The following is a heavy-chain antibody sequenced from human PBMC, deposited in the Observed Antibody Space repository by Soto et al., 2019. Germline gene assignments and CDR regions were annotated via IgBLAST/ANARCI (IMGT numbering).Heavy chain of an antibody. CDR1: GYSFTSYW. V-gene: IGHV5-10-1*01. CDR2: IDPSDSYT. CDR3: ARGSGSYPDYYYYGMDV. D-gene: IGHD1-26*01. J-gene: IGHJ6*02. Sequence: GESLKISCNGSGYSFTSYWISWVRQMPGKGLEWMGRIDPSDSYTNYSPSFQGHVTISADKSISTAYLQWSSLKASDTAMYYCARGSGSYPDYYYYGMDVWGQGTTVTVSS.